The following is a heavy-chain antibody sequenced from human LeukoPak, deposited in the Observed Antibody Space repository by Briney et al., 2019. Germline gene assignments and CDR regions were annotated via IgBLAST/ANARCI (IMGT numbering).Heavy chain of an antibody. Sequence: GGSLRLSCAASGFTFSSYSMNWVRQAPGKGLEWVSYISSSSTIYYADSVKGRFTISRDNAKNSLYLQMNSLRDEDTAVYYCAKSLFGVVSGYYYYYGMDVWGQGTTVTVSS. CDR2: ISSSSTI. V-gene: IGHV3-48*02. CDR1: GFTFSSYS. D-gene: IGHD3-3*01. CDR3: AKSLFGVVSGYYYYYGMDV. J-gene: IGHJ6*02.